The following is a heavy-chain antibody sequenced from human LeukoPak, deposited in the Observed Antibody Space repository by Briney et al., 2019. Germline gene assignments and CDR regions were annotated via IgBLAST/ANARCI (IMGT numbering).Heavy chain of an antibody. V-gene: IGHV3-23*01. CDR2: ISGTGDST. D-gene: IGHD3-22*01. Sequence: GGSLRLSCAASEFTFSSFAMTWVRQAPGKGLEWVSSISGTGDSTYYADSVKGRFTISRDNSKNTLYLQMNSLRAEDTAVYYCAARKYNSGYSPFDYWGQGTLVTVSS. J-gene: IGHJ4*02. CDR1: EFTFSSFA. CDR3: AARKYNSGYSPFDY.